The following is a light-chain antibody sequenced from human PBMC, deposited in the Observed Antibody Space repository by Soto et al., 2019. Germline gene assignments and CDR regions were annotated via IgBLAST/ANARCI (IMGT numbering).Light chain of an antibody. CDR3: QHYGASPWT. J-gene: IGKJ1*01. CDR2: RAS. CDR1: QSLSGNY. Sequence: NVLTQSPGTLSLSPGQRDTLSCRASQSLSGNYLAWYQQKPGQAPRVLIYRASIRATGISDRFSGSGSGTDFTLTISRLEPEDFAVYYCQHYGASPWTFGQGTKVDIK. V-gene: IGKV3-20*01.